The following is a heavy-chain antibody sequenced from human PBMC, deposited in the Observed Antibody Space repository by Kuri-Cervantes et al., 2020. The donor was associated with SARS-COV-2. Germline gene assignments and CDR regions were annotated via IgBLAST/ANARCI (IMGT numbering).Heavy chain of an antibody. J-gene: IGHJ2*01. D-gene: IGHD2-15*01. V-gene: IGHV4-59*01. CDR1: GGSINSYY. CDR2: IYSTGST. Sequence: SETLSLTCTVSGGSINSYYWSWIRQSPAKGLEWIGYIYSTGSTNYNPSLKSRVTISVDTSNNQFSLRLRSVTAADTAVYYCARDRYCTGGSCFDWYFDLWGRGTLVTVSS. CDR3: ARDRYCTGGSCFDWYFDL.